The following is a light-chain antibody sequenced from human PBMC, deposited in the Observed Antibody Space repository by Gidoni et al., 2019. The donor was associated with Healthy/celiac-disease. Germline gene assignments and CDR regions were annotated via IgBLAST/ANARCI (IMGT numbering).Light chain of an antibody. CDR3: NSRDSSGNHLNVV. CDR1: SLRSYY. V-gene: IGLV3-19*01. Sequence: SSELTQDPAVSVALGQTVRITCQGDSLRSYYASWYQQEPGQAPVLVIYGKNNRPSGIPDRFPGSSSGNTASLTITGAQAEDEADYYCNSRDSSGNHLNVVFGGGTKLTVL. CDR2: GKN. J-gene: IGLJ2*01.